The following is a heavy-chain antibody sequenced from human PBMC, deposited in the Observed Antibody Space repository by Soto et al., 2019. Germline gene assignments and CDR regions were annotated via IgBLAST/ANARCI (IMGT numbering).Heavy chain of an antibody. D-gene: IGHD5-18*01. CDR2: IGGYKGNT. Sequence: QVQLVQSGAEVREPGASVKVSCKASGYTFTNYGVSWVRQAPGQGLEGLGWIGGYKGNTNYAQKLQGRVNLNTETSTSTAYMALTSLSSDATAVYYCAPHTLDTGMPSGYWGQGTLVTVSS. CDR3: APHTLDTGMPSGY. J-gene: IGHJ4*02. CDR1: GYTFTNYG. V-gene: IGHV1-18*01.